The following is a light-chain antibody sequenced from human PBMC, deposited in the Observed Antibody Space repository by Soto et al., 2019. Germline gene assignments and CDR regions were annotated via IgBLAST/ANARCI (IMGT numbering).Light chain of an antibody. CDR1: SSDVGGYNY. CDR3: SSYSSGNTLGYV. J-gene: IGLJ1*01. Sequence: QSALTQPASVSGSPGQSITISCTGTSSDVGGYNYVSWYQQHPGKAPKLIIYEVTYRPSGISTRFSGSKSGNTASLTISGLQAEDEADYYCSSYSSGNTLGYVFGTGTKVTVL. CDR2: EVT. V-gene: IGLV2-14*01.